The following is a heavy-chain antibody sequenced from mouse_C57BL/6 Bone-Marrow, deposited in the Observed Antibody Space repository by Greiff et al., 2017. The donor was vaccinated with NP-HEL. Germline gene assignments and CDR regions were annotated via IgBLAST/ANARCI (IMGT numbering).Heavy chain of an antibody. J-gene: IGHJ4*01. V-gene: IGHV1-76*01. CDR2: IYPGSGNT. D-gene: IGHD1-1*01. Sequence: QVQLQQSGAELVRPGASVKLSCKASGYTFTDYYINWVKQRPGQGLEWIARIYPGSGNTYYNEKFKGKATLTAEKSSSTAYMQLSSLTSEDSAVYFCARADEITTVVAPMDYWGQGTSVTVSS. CDR1: GYTFTDYY. CDR3: ARADEITTVVAPMDY.